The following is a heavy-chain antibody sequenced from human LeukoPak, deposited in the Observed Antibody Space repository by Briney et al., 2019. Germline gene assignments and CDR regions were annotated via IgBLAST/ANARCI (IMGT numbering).Heavy chain of an antibody. D-gene: IGHD1-26*01. CDR1: GFTFSSYW. CDR3: ARGGTYSHLHFDY. Sequence: GGSLRLSCAASGFTFSSYWMSWVRQAPGKGLEWVAVISYDGSNKYYADSVKGRFTISRDNSKNTLYLQMNSLRAEDTAVYYCARGGTYSHLHFDYWGQGTLVTVSS. CDR2: ISYDGSNK. J-gene: IGHJ4*02. V-gene: IGHV3-30-3*01.